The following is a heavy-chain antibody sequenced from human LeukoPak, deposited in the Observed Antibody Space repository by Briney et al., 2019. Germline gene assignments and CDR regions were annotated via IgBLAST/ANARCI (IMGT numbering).Heavy chain of an antibody. CDR3: ATGGTTVTTFDY. J-gene: IGHJ4*02. Sequence: GGSLRLSCAASGFTFSSYAMSWVRQAPGKGLERVSAISGSGGSTYYADSVKGRFTISRDNSKNTLYLQMNSLRAEDTAVYYCATGGTTVTTFDYWGQGTLVTVSS. CDR2: ISGSGGST. V-gene: IGHV3-23*01. D-gene: IGHD4-17*01. CDR1: GFTFSSYA.